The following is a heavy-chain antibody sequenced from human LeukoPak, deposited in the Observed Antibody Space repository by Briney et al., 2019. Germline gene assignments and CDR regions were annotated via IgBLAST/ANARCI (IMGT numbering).Heavy chain of an antibody. V-gene: IGHV3-30*18. CDR2: IPYDGNSE. J-gene: IGHJ5*02. CDR3: AKGRSTSCNAP. Sequence: PGGSLRLSCAASGFTFSDYGMHWVRQAPGKGLEWVAVIPYDGNSEYYADSVKGRFSISRDNSKDTLYLQMNSLRPEDTAVYYWAKGRSTSCNAPGGQGPLVTVSS. D-gene: IGHD2-2*01. CDR1: GFTFSDYG.